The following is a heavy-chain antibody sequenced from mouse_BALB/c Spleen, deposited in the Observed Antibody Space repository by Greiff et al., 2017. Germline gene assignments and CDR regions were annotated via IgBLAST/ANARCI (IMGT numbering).Heavy chain of an antibody. CDR2: ISNGGGST. D-gene: IGHD2-2*01. Sequence: EVQGVESGGGLVQPGGSLKLSCAASGFTFSSYGMSWVRQTPEKRLEWVAYISNGGGSTYYPDTVKGRFTISRDNAKNTLYLQMSSLKSEDTAMYYCARQRGGYTTDYYAMDYWGQGTSVTVSS. J-gene: IGHJ4*01. CDR3: ARQRGGYTTDYYAMDY. V-gene: IGHV5-12-2*01. CDR1: GFTFSSYG.